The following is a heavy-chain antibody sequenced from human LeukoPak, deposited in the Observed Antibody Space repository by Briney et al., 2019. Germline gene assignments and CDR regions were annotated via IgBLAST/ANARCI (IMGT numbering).Heavy chain of an antibody. CDR2: IYYSGST. CDR1: GGSISSYY. D-gene: IGHD3-3*01. V-gene: IGHV4-59*08. CDR3: ARHEDYDFWSGYYINYFDY. Sequence: SETLSLTCTVSGGSISSYYWSWIRQPPGKGLEWIGYIYYSGSTNYNPSLKSRVTISVDTSKNQFSLKLSSVTAADTAVYYCARHEDYDFWSGYYINYFDYWGQGTLVTVSS. J-gene: IGHJ4*02.